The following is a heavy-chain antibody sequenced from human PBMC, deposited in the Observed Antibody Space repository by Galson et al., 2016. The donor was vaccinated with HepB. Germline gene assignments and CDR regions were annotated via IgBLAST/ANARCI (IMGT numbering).Heavy chain of an antibody. CDR3: AKNDILAGYSAFDY. CDR1: GFAFSNYA. CDR2: VSYDGRNK. D-gene: IGHD3-9*01. J-gene: IGHJ4*02. V-gene: IGHV3-30*18. Sequence: LRLSCAASGFAFSNYAMHWVRQAPGKGLEWVAVVSYDGRNKNYADSVKGRFTISRDNSKNTVYLQMNRLRVEDTAVYYCAKNDILAGYSAFDYWGQGTLVTVSS.